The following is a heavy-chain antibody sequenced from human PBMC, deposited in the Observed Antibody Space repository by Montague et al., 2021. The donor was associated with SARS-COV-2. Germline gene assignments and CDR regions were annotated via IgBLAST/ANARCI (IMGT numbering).Heavy chain of an antibody. V-gene: IGHV4-39*01. CDR3: ARTEIQVWSRRRFDP. D-gene: IGHD5-18*01. CDR2: IYYSGST. J-gene: IGHJ5*02. CDR1: GGSISSSSYY. Sequence: SETLSLTCTVSGGSISSSSYYWGWIRQPPGKGLEWIGSIYYSGSTYYXPSLKSRVTISVDTSKNQFSLKLSSVTAADTAMYYCARTEIQVWSRRRFDPWGQGTLVTVSS.